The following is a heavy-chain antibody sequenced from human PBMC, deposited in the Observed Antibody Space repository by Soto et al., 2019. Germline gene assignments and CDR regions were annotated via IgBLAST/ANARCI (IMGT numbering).Heavy chain of an antibody. J-gene: IGHJ1*01. CDR3: ARDPPHGAF. D-gene: IGHD4-17*01. Sequence: GGSLRLSCAASGFTVSSSHMSWVRQAPGKGLEWVATIHVSGYTYYADSVTARFTISRDNTENTLYLQMSSLRAEDTAIYHCARDPPHGAFWGQGTLVTVSS. V-gene: IGHV3-66*01. CDR2: IHVSGYT. CDR1: GFTVSSSH.